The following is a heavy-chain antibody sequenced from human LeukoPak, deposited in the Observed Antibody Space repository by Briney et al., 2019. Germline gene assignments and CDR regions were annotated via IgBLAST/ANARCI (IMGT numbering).Heavy chain of an antibody. J-gene: IGHJ4*02. CDR3: AKVSGRGPRFGGSGYLFDY. CDR2: ISGRGGST. V-gene: IGHV3-23*01. CDR1: GFTFSSYA. D-gene: IGHD3-10*01. Sequence: GGSLRLSCAASGFTFSSYAMSWVRQAPGKGLEWVSGISGRGGSTYYADSVKGRFTISRDNSKNTLYMQMNSLRAEDTAVYYCAKVSGRGPRFGGSGYLFDYWGEGTLVTVSS.